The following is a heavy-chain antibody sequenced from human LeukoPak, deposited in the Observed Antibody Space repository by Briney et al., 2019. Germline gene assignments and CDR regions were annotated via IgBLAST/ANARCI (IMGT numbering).Heavy chain of an antibody. Sequence: PGGSLRHSCAGSGFTSSSFSMNRVRQAPGKGLEWVSYITSSSRYIYYTDSVNGRFTISRDNAKNSLYLQMNSLRAEDTAVYYCARARGFDSSGYSACPYWGQGTRVTVSS. J-gene: IGHJ4*02. D-gene: IGHD3-22*01. CDR3: ARARGFDSSGYSACPY. CDR1: GFTSSSFS. V-gene: IGHV3-21*01. CDR2: ITSSSRYI.